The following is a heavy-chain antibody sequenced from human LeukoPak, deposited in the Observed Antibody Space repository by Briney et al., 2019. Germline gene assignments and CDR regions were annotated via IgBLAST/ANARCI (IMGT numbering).Heavy chain of an antibody. CDR1: GFTFSNYA. J-gene: IGHJ4*02. Sequence: GGSLRLSCAASGFTFSNYAMNWVRQAPGKGLEWVSVISGSGGSTYYADSVKDRFTISRDNSKNTLYLQMNSLRAEDTAVYYCAGGGQVLLWFGEPPDYFDYWGQGTLVTVSS. V-gene: IGHV3-23*01. CDR3: AGGGQVLLWFGEPPDYFDY. CDR2: ISGSGGST. D-gene: IGHD3-10*01.